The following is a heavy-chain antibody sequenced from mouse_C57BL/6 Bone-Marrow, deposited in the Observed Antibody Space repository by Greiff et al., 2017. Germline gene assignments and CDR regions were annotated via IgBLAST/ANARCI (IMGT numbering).Heavy chain of an antibody. D-gene: IGHD2-10*02. V-gene: IGHV5-9-1*02. J-gene: IGHJ3*01. CDR1: GFTFSSYA. Sequence: EVQRVESGEGLVKPGGSLKLSCAASGFTFSSYAMSWVRQTPEKRLEWVAYLSSGGDYIYYADTVKGRFTISRDNARNTLYLQMSSLKSEDTAMYYCTRDPSSNWFAYWGQGTLVTVSA. CDR2: LSSGGDYI. CDR3: TRDPSSNWFAY.